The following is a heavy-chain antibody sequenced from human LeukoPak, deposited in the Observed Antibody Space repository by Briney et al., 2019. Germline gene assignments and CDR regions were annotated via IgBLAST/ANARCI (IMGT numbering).Heavy chain of an antibody. Sequence: PGGSLRLSCVASGFIFSTYGIHWVRQAPGKGLEWVAVISYDGSNKYYADSVKGRFTISRDNSKNTLYLQMNSLRAEDTAVYYCAKGVDTAISADDAFDIWGQGTMVTVSS. CDR3: AKGVDTAISADDAFDI. J-gene: IGHJ3*02. V-gene: IGHV3-30*18. D-gene: IGHD5-18*01. CDR1: GFIFSTYG. CDR2: ISYDGSNK.